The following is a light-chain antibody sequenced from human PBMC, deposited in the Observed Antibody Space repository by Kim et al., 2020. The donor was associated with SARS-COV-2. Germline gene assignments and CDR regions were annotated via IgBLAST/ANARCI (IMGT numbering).Light chain of an antibody. CDR1: KLGDKY. CDR2: QDS. CDR3: QAWDSSTVV. V-gene: IGLV3-1*01. J-gene: IGLJ2*01. Sequence: VSPGQTASITCSGDKLGDKYACWYQQKPGQSPVLVIYQDSKRPSGIPERFSRSNSGNTATLTISGTQAMDEADYYCQAWDSSTVVFGGGTKLTVL.